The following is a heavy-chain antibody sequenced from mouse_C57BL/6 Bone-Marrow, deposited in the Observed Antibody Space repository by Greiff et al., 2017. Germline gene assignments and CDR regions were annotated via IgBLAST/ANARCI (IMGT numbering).Heavy chain of an antibody. D-gene: IGHD1-1*02. J-gene: IGHJ4*01. V-gene: IGHV1-42*01. CDR2: INPSTGGT. CDR1: GYSFTGYY. Sequence: EVQLMESGPELVKPGASVKISCKASGYSFTGYYMNWVKQSPEKSLEWIGEINPSTGGTTYNQKFKAKATLTVDKSSSTAYMQLKSLTSEDSAVXYCAREGGGTWHGLSMDYWGQGTSVTVSS. CDR3: AREGGGTWHGLSMDY.